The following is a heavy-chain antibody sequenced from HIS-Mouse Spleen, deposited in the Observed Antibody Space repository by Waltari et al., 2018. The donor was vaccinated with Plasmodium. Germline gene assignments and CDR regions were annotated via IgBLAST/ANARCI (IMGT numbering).Heavy chain of an antibody. CDR2: INPNSGGT. V-gene: IGHV1-2*02. CDR1: GYPFTGYV. CDR3: ARDLAAAGHFDY. J-gene: IGHJ4*02. Sequence: QVQLVQSGAEVKKPGASVKVSCRASGYPFTGYVMHSVRQAPGQGLEWMGWINPNSGGTNYAQKFQGRVTMTRDTSISTAYMELSRLRSDDTAVYYCARDLAAAGHFDYWGQGTLVTVSS. D-gene: IGHD6-13*01.